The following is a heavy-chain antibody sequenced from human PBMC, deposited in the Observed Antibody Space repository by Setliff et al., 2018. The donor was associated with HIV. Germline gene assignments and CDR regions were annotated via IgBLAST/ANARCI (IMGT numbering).Heavy chain of an antibody. V-gene: IGHV1-69*10. J-gene: IGHJ6*03. CDR3: ASPSPDTGIVGANYKGV. Sequence: WASVKVSCKASGGTFRNFAISWVRQAPGQGLEWMGGTIPLLYLTDYAQKFQGRLTLTTDESTSTAYMELRGLRSDDTGVYYCASPSPDTGIVGANYKGVWGKGTTVTVSS. D-gene: IGHD1-26*01. CDR2: TIPLLYLT. CDR1: GGTFRNFA.